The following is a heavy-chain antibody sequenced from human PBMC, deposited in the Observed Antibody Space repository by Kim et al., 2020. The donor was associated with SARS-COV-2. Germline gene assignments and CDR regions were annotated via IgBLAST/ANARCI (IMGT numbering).Heavy chain of an antibody. CDR3: AREDCSGTSCYKAFDY. V-gene: IGHV1-2*02. CDR2: INLNNGGT. D-gene: IGHD2-2*02. J-gene: IGHJ4*02. Sequence: ASVKVSCKASGYTFTGDYMHWVRQAPGQGLEWMGWINLNNGGTSYAQKFQGRVTMTRDTSISTAYMELSRLTSDDTAVYYCAREDCSGTSCYKAFDYWGQGTLVTVSS. CDR1: GYTFTGDY.